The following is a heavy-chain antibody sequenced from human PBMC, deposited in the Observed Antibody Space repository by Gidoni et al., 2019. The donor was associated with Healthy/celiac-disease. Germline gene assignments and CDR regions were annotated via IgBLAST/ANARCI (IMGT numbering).Heavy chain of an antibody. CDR2: INPSGGST. J-gene: IGHJ3*02. V-gene: IGHV1-46*01. Sequence: QVQLVQSGAEVKKPGASVKVSCKASGYTFTSYYMHWVRQAPGQGLEWMGIINPSGGSTSYAQKFQGRVTMTRDTSTSTVYMELSSLRSEDTAVYYCARAQHGYSYGGAFDIWGQGTMVTVSS. CDR1: GYTFTSYY. CDR3: ARAQHGYSYGGAFDI. D-gene: IGHD5-18*01.